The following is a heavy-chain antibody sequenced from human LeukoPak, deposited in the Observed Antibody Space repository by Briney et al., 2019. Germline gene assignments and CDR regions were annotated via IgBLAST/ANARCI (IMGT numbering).Heavy chain of an antibody. Sequence: PGGSLRLSCTASGFSFSSFAMHWVRQPPGKGLEWVAVIWHDGEKIFYADSVRGRFAISKDTSKNTLYLQMNSLRVDDTAIYYSSRPRYSGSYYPFDSWGQGTLVTVSS. J-gene: IGHJ4*02. CDR1: GFSFSSFA. D-gene: IGHD1-26*01. CDR2: IWHDGEKI. CDR3: SRPRYSGSYYPFDS. V-gene: IGHV3-33*01.